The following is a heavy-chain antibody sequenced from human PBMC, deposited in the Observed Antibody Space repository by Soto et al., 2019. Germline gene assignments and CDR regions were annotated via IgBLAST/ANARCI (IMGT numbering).Heavy chain of an antibody. CDR1: DDSISSYY. CDR3: ARAQLVEKVIDH. CDR2: VFYRGGT. V-gene: IGHV4-59*01. Sequence: SETLSLTCSVSDDSISSYYWSWIRQPPGKGLQWIGYVFYRGGTAYNPSLKSRVTISLDMSKKQFSLNLNSVTAAETAAYFCARAQLVEKVIDHWGQGTLVIFSS. J-gene: IGHJ4*02. D-gene: IGHD1-1*01.